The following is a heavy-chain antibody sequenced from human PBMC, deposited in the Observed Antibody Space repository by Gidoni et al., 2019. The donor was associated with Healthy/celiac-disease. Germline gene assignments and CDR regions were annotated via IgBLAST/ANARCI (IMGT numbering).Heavy chain of an antibody. D-gene: IGHD4-17*01. CDR2: IYHSGST. CDR3: ARRMTTVTTALVPSRHFDY. CDR1: GYSISSGYY. J-gene: IGHJ4*02. V-gene: IGHV4-38-2*01. Sequence: QVQLQESGPGLVKPSETLSLTCAVSGYSISSGYYWGWIRQPPGKGLEWIGSIYHSGSTYYNPSLKSRVTISVDTSKNQFSLKLSSVTAADTAVYYCARRMTTVTTALVPSRHFDYWGQGTLVTVSS.